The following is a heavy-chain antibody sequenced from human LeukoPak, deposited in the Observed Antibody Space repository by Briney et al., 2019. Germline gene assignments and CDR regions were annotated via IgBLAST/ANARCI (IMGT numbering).Heavy chain of an antibody. Sequence: ASVKVSCKASGYTFTSYDIHWVRQATGQGLEWMGWMNPNSGNTGYAQKFQGRVTITRNTSISTAYMELSSLRSEDTAVYYCARGWGRRAVAPSYWGQGTLVTVSS. CDR3: ARGWGRRAVAPSY. D-gene: IGHD6-19*01. CDR1: GYTFTSYD. V-gene: IGHV1-8*03. J-gene: IGHJ4*02. CDR2: MNPNSGNT.